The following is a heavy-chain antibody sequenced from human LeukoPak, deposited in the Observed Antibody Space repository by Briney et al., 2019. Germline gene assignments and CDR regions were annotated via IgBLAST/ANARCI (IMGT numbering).Heavy chain of an antibody. CDR1: GFTFSSYS. J-gene: IGHJ2*01. CDR2: ISSSSGTI. Sequence: GGSLRLSCAASGFTFSSYSMNWVRQAPGKGLEWVSYISSSSGTIYYADSVKGRFTISRDSAKNSLYLQMNSLRAEDTAVYYCARDTREGWYFDLWGRGTLVTVSS. V-gene: IGHV3-48*04. CDR3: ARDTREGWYFDL.